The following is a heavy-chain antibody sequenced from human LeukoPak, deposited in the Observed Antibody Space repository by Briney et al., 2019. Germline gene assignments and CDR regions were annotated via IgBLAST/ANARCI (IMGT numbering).Heavy chain of an antibody. CDR3: ARVSGGYYYDSSGYYPWYYFDY. CDR1: SGSISSYY. CDR2: IYYSGRP. J-gene: IGHJ4*02. D-gene: IGHD3-22*01. Sequence: SDTLPLTCTVSSGSISSYYWRWIRPPPGKGLEWIGYIYYSGRPNYNPSLKSRVTISVDTSKNQFSLKLSSVTAADTAVYYCARVSGGYYYDSSGYYPWYYFDYWGQGTLVTVSS. V-gene: IGHV4-59*07.